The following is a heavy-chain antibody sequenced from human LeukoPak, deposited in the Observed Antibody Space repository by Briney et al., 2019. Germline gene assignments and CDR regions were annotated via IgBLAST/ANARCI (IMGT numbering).Heavy chain of an antibody. CDR2: TYYRSKWYN. CDR1: GDSVSCNSAA. Sequence: SQTLSLTCAISGDSVSCNSAAWNWIRQSPSRGLEWLGRTYYRSKWYNDYAVSVKSRIAINPDTSKTQFSLQLNSVTPEDTAVYFCARTSYYDSSGSYRDAFDIWGQGTVVSVSS. D-gene: IGHD3-22*01. CDR3: ARTSYYDSSGSYRDAFDI. J-gene: IGHJ3*02. V-gene: IGHV6-1*01.